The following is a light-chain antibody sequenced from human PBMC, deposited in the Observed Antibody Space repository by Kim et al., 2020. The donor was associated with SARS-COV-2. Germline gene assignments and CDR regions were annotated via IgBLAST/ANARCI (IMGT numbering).Light chain of an antibody. J-gene: IGLJ2*01. CDR1: NLRNDY. CDR3: NSRDNSGNLVV. CDR2: GKS. Sequence: EQTVTTSSQEDNLRNDYASWFQQKPGRAPILVIYGKSNRPSAFTDRFSGSNSRTTASMTITGAQAEDEADFYCNSRDNSGNLVVFGGGTQLTVL. V-gene: IGLV3-19*01.